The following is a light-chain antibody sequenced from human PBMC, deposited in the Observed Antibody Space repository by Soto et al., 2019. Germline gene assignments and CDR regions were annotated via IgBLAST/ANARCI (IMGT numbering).Light chain of an antibody. CDR2: AAS. J-gene: IGKJ4*01. CDR1: QGISIY. CDR3: QHGYSTPLT. V-gene: IGKV1-39*01. Sequence: DIQMTQSPSSVSASVGDRVTITCRASQGISIYLHWYQQKPGKAPNLLIYAASTLQSGVPSRFSGSGSGTDFTLTISSLQPEDFATYFCQHGYSTPLTFGGGTKVDIK.